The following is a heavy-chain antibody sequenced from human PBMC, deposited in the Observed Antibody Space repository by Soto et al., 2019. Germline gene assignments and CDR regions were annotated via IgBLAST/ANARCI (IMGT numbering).Heavy chain of an antibody. Sequence: GASVKVSCKASGYTFTSYYLHWVRQAPGQGLEWMGIINPTDGSTIYAQKFQGRVIMTRDTSTSTVYMDLSSLRSEDTAVYYCGRENCSGGSCRTDPWGQGTLVTVSS. V-gene: IGHV1-46*03. J-gene: IGHJ5*02. CDR3: GRENCSGGSCRTDP. CDR2: INPTDGST. CDR1: GYTFTSYY. D-gene: IGHD2-15*01.